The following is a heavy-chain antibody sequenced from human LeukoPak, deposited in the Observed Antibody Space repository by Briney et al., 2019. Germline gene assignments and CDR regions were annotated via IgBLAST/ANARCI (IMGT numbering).Heavy chain of an antibody. CDR2: IYSGGNT. Sequence: PGGSLSLSCAASGFTVSTNYMSWVRQAPGKGLEWVSIIYSGGNTYYADSVKGRFTISRDNSKNTLYLQMNSLRAEDTAVYYCAPGGPVAGFGWGQGTLVTVSS. V-gene: IGHV3-53*01. CDR1: GFTVSTNY. J-gene: IGHJ4*02. CDR3: APGGPVAGFG. D-gene: IGHD6-19*01.